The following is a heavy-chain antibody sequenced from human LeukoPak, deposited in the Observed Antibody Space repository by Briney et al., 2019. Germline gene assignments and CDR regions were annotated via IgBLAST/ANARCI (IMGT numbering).Heavy chain of an antibody. V-gene: IGHV3-33*06. D-gene: IGHD1-26*01. CDR2: IWYDGSNK. CDR3: AKDGEWVPGYYYGMDV. J-gene: IGHJ6*02. CDR1: GFTFSSYG. Sequence: GGSLRLSCAASGFTFSSYGMHWVRQAPGKGLEWVAVIWYDGSNKYYADSVKGRFTISRDNSKNTLYLQMNSLRAEDTAVYYCAKDGEWVPGYYYGMDVWGQGTTVTVSS.